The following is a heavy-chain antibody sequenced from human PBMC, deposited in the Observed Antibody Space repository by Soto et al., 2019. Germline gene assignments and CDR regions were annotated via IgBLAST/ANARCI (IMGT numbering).Heavy chain of an antibody. CDR3: ARGQLLAVR. Sequence: EVQLVESGGGLVQPGGSLRLSCAASGFTVSSNYMSWVRQAPGKGLEWVSVIYTGDGTYYADSVKGRFTISRDNSKNTLYLQMNSLRAEDTAVYYCARGQLLAVRWGQGTLVTASS. V-gene: IGHV3-66*01. J-gene: IGHJ4*02. D-gene: IGHD3-3*02. CDR2: IYTGDGT. CDR1: GFTVSSNY.